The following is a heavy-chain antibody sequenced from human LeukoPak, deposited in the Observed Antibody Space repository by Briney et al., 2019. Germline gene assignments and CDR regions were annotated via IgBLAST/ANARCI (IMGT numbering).Heavy chain of an antibody. CDR3: AHCRDGYTPVFDY. J-gene: IGHJ4*02. Sequence: ASVKVSCKASGGTFSSYAISWVRQAPGQGLEWMGGIIPIFGTANYAYKIPGRVTITAAESTSTAYMELSSLRSEDTAVYYWAHCRDGYTPVFDYWGQGTLVTVSS. V-gene: IGHV1-69*13. CDR1: GGTFSSYA. D-gene: IGHD5-24*01. CDR2: IIPIFGTA.